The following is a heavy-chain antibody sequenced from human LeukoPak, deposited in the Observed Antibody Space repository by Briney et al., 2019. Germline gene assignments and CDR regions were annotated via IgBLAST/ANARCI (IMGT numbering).Heavy chain of an antibody. D-gene: IGHD3-22*01. CDR3: AKTYDSREYKSQFDY. CDR1: GFTFSSYG. V-gene: IGHV3-30*18. CDR2: ISYDGSNK. Sequence: GGSLRLSCAASGFTFSSYGMHWVRQAPGKGLEWVAVISYDGSNKYYADSVKGRFTISRDNSKNTLYLQMNSLRAEDTAVYYCAKTYDSREYKSQFDYWGQGTLVTVSS. J-gene: IGHJ4*02.